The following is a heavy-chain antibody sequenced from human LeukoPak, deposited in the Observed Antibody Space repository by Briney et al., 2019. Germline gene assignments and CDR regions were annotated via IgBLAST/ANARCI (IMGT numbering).Heavy chain of an antibody. Sequence: GGSLRLSCDASGFSLSISGMNWVRQAPGKGLEWVSYISSSSDIMSYVASVKGRFTVSRDNAKNSLFLQMNSLRDEDTAVYYCARVLRGLYNLGDWGQGTLVTVSS. CDR2: ISSSSDIM. J-gene: IGHJ4*02. CDR1: GFSLSISG. V-gene: IGHV3-48*02. D-gene: IGHD3-10*01. CDR3: ARVLRGLYNLGD.